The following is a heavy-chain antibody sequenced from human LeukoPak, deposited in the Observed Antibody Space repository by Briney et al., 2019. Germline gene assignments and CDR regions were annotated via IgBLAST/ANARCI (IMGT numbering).Heavy chain of an antibody. J-gene: IGHJ4*02. D-gene: IGHD5-24*01. V-gene: IGHV1-18*01. Sequence: GASVKVSCKASGYTFTSYGISWVRQAPGQGLEWMGWISAYNGNTNYAQKLQGRVTMTTDTSTSTAYMELSSLRSEDTAVYYCARGRDGYNYERFDYWGQGTLVTVSS. CDR2: ISAYNGNT. CDR1: GYTFTSYG. CDR3: ARGRDGYNYERFDY.